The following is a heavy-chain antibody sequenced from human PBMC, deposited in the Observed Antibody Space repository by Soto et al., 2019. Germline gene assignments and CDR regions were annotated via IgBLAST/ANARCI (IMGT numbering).Heavy chain of an antibody. CDR2: IYYSGTT. CDR1: GGSISSRSYY. V-gene: IGHV4-39*01. D-gene: IGHD1-26*01. CDR3: ASVVYSGSPTTTFDP. J-gene: IGHJ5*02. Sequence: SETLSLTCTVSGGSISSRSYYWGWIRQSPGTGLEWIGSIYYSGTTYYNPSLKSRVTISVDTSKNQFSLKVSSVTAVDTAVYYCASVVYSGSPTTTFDPWGQGTLVTVSS.